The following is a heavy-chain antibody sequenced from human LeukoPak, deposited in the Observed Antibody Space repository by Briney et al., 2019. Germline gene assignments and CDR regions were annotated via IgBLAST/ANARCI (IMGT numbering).Heavy chain of an antibody. J-gene: IGHJ4*02. CDR3: GRGHRFCSRGNCNSPVDY. CDR1: GFTFTNNA. D-gene: IGHD2-15*01. CDR2: IGGGDVEI. V-gene: IGHV3-23*01. Sequence: GGSLRLSCAMSGFTFTNNAMTWVRQAPGKGLGLVSTIGGGDVEIHYADSVKGRFTISRDNSKNTLYLQMNSLRAEDTAVYYCGRGHRFCSRGNCNSPVDYWGQGTLVTVSS.